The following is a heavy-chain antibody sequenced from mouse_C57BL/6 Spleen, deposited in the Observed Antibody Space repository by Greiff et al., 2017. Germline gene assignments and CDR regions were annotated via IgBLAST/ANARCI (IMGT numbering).Heavy chain of an antibody. CDR3: ARGGFYYYGSSYWYFDV. CDR2: IYPGDGDT. Sequence: QVQLQQSGAELVKPGASVKISCKASGYAFNSYWMNWVKQRPGKGLEWIGQIYPGDGDTNYNGKFKGKATLTADKSSSTAYMQLSSLTSEDSAVYFCARGGFYYYGSSYWYFDVWGTGTTVTVSS. V-gene: IGHV1-80*01. J-gene: IGHJ1*03. D-gene: IGHD1-1*01. CDR1: GYAFNSYW.